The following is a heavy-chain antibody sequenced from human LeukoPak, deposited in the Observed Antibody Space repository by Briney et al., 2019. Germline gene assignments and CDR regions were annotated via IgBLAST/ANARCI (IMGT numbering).Heavy chain of an antibody. CDR3: ARGRITIFGATVV. V-gene: IGHV4-38-2*02. CDR2: IYHSGST. D-gene: IGHD3-3*01. J-gene: IGHJ4*02. Sequence: SETLSLTCTVSGYSISSGYYWGWIRQPPGKGLEWIGSIYHSGSTYYNPSLKSRVTISVDTSKNQFSLKLSSVTAADTAVYYCARGRITIFGATVVWGQGTLVTVSS. CDR1: GYSISSGYY.